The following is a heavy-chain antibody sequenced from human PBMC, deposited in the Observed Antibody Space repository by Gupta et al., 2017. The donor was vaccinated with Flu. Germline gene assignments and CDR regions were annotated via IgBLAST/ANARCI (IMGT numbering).Heavy chain of an antibody. J-gene: IGHJ4*02. Sequence: QLQLQQSGPGLARPSETLSLTCSVSGVSISRGTYCWAWIRQSPRKGLEWIGNIFYSGSTQYNPSLRSRLTMSIDTSTNQFSLRVTSMTAPDTAVYYCARSVTGDYFDNWGQGSLVTVSS. V-gene: IGHV4-39*01. CDR2: IFYSGST. CDR1: GVSISRGTYC. D-gene: IGHD7-27*01. CDR3: ARSVTGDYFDN.